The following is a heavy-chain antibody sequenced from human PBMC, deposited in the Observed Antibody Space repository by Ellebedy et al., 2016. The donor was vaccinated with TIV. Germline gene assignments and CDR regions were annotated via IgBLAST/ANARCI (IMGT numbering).Heavy chain of an antibody. CDR1: GGTFSSYA. V-gene: IGHV1-69*13. Sequence: AASVKVSCKASGGTFSSYAISWVRQAPGQGLEWMGGIIPIFGTANYAQKFQGRVTITADESTSTAYMELSSLRSEDTAVYYCARNYLGREGLGGMDVWGQGTTVTVSS. CDR2: IIPIFGTA. D-gene: IGHD3-10*01. CDR3: ARNYLGREGLGGMDV. J-gene: IGHJ6*02.